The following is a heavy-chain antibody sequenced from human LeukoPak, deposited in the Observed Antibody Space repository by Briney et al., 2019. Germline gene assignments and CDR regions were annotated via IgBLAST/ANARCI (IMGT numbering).Heavy chain of an antibody. D-gene: IGHD1-26*01. V-gene: IGHV1-2*02. CDR3: ARVVGATTPPFDY. CDR2: INPNSGGT. J-gene: IGHJ4*02. CDR1: GYTFTGYY. Sequence: ASVKVSCKASGYTFTGYYMHWVRQAPGQGLEWMGWINPNSGGTNYAQKLQGRVTMATDTSTSTAYMELRSLRSDDTAVYYCARVVGATTPPFDYWGQGTLVTVSS.